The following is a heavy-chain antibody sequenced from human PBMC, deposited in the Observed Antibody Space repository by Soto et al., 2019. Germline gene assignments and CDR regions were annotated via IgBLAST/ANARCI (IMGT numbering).Heavy chain of an antibody. CDR1: GFTFSSYA. CDR2: ITGSGGAT. J-gene: IGHJ4*02. Sequence: GGSLRLSCAASGFTFSSYAMSWVRQAPGKGLEWVSAITGSGGATYYADSVKGRFSISRDNSKNTLYLQMNSLRAEDTAVYYGVKVPRPNSSSPLHWGQGTLVTVSS. V-gene: IGHV3-23*01. CDR3: VKVPRPNSSSPLH. D-gene: IGHD6-13*01.